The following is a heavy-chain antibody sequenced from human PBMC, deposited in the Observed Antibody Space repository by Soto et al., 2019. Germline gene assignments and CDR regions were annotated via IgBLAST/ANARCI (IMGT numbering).Heavy chain of an antibody. J-gene: IGHJ6*03. CDR2: IYYSGST. V-gene: IGHV4-39*01. CDR1: GGSISSSSYY. D-gene: IGHD3-10*01. CDR3: ARPPLYYGSGSYGYMDV. Sequence: SETLSLTCTVSGGSISSSSYYWGWIRQPPGKGLEWIGSIYYSGSTYYNPSPKSRVTISVDTSKNQFSLKLSSVTAADTAVYYCARPPLYYGSGSYGYMDVWGKGTTVTVSS.